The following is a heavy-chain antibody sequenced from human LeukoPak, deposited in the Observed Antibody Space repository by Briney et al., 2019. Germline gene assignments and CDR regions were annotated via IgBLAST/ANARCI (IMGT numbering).Heavy chain of an antibody. V-gene: IGHV1-69*13. D-gene: IGHD3-10*01. Sequence: GASVKVSCKASGYTFTNYGISWVRQAPGQGLEWMGGIIPIFGTANYAQKFQGRVTITADESTSTAYMELSSLRSEDTAVYYCARGPLWFGDSYYYMDVWGKGTTVTISS. CDR3: ARGPLWFGDSYYYMDV. CDR1: GYTFTNYG. CDR2: IIPIFGTA. J-gene: IGHJ6*03.